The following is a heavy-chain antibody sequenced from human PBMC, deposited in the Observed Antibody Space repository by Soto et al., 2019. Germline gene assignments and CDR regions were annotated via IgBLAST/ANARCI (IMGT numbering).Heavy chain of an antibody. CDR2: INAGNGNT. V-gene: IGHV1-3*01. Sequence: ASVKVSCKASGYTFTSYAMNWVRQAPGQRLEWMGWINAGNGNTKYSQKFQGRVTITRDTSASTAYMELSSLRSEDTAVYYCARGLSPMVRGRPDAFDIWGQGTMVTVSS. CDR1: GYTFTSYA. J-gene: IGHJ3*02. D-gene: IGHD3-10*01. CDR3: ARGLSPMVRGRPDAFDI.